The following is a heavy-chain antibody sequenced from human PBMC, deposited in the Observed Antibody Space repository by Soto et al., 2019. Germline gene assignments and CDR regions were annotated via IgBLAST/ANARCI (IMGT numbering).Heavy chain of an antibody. CDR1: GFSFSNYW. V-gene: IGHV3-74*01. D-gene: IGHD3-22*01. Sequence: GGSLRLSCVASGFSFSNYWMHWVRQAPGKGLVWVSRISGDGSHTNYADSVSGRFTISRDNTKNTLYLQMNSLRAEDTAVYYCAKGGGRYYDSSGYYPLRYWGQGTLVTVSS. J-gene: IGHJ4*02. CDR2: ISGDGSHT. CDR3: AKGGGRYYDSSGYYPLRY.